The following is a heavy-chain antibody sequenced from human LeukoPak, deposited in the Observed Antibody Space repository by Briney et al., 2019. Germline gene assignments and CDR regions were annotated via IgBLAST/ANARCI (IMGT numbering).Heavy chain of an antibody. CDR1: GYTLTELS. D-gene: IGHD6-19*01. Sequence: GASVKVSCKVSGYTLTELSMHWVRQAPGKGLEWMGCFVPEDGETIYSQKFQGRVTMTSDTSTYTAYMELSSLRSEDTAVYYCATDSVAGTGDASDIWGQGTMVTVSS. CDR3: ATDSVAGTGDASDI. CDR2: FVPEDGET. J-gene: IGHJ3*02. V-gene: IGHV1-24*01.